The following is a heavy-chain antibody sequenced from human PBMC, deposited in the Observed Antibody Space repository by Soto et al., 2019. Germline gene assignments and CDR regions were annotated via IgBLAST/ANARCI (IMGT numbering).Heavy chain of an antibody. D-gene: IGHD4-17*01. CDR3: ARGPYGDYDTFDY. CDR2: IKQDGSEK. CDR1: GFTFSSYW. Sequence: EVQLVESGGGLVQPGGSLRLSCAASGFTFSSYWMSWVRQAPGKGLEWVANIKQDGSEKYYVDSVKGRFTISRDNAKNSLYLQMNSLRAEDTAVYYCARGPYGDYDTFDYSGQGTLVTVSS. J-gene: IGHJ4*02. V-gene: IGHV3-7*01.